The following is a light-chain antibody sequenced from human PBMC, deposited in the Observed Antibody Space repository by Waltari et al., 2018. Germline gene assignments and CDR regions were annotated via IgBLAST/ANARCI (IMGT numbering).Light chain of an antibody. V-gene: IGKV3-15*01. Sequence: EIVMTQSPATLSVSPGERVTLSCRASQSVSSSLAWYQQKPGQAPSLLIYGAATRANGIPARFSGSGSGTEFTLTISSLQSEDIAIYYYQQYNNWLYTFGQGTKLEIK. CDR1: QSVSSS. CDR2: GAA. CDR3: QQYNNWLYT. J-gene: IGKJ2*01.